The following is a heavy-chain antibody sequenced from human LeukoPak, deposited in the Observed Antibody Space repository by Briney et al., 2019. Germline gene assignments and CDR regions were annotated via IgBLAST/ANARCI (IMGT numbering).Heavy chain of an antibody. J-gene: IGHJ4*02. CDR2: INAGNGNT. V-gene: IGHV1-3*01. CDR3: AKDVAAAGIGFDY. Sequence: ASVKVSCKASGYTFTSYAMHWVRQAPGQRLEWMGWINAGNGNTKYSQKFQGRVTITRDTSASTAYMELSSLRSEDTAVYYCAKDVAAAGIGFDYWGQGTLVTVSS. D-gene: IGHD6-13*01. CDR1: GYTFTSYA.